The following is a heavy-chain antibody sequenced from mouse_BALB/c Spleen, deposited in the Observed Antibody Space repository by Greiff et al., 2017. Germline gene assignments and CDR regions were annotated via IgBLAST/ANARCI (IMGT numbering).Heavy chain of an antibody. CDR2: IYPGNSDT. J-gene: IGHJ4*01. CDR1: GYTFTSYW. CDR3: TTARATLAMDY. D-gene: IGHD3-1*01. Sequence: EVQLQQSGTVLARPGASVKMSCKASGYTFTSYWMHWVKQRPGQGLEWIGAIYPGNSDTSYNQKFKGKAKLTAVTSTSTAYMELSSLTNEDSAVYYCTTARATLAMDYWGQGTSVTVSS. V-gene: IGHV1-5*01.